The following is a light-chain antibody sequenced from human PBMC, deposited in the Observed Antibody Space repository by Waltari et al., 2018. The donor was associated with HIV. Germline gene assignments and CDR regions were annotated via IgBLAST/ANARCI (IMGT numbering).Light chain of an antibody. Sequence: QSVLTQPPSVSGAPGQRVTISCTGSSSNIGAGYDVHWYQQLPGTAPKLLLYGNSNRPSGVPDRFSGSKSGTADSLAITGLQAEDEADYYCQSYDSSLSGYVFGTGTKVTVL. CDR1: SSNIGAGYD. V-gene: IGLV1-40*01. CDR2: GNS. CDR3: QSYDSSLSGYV. J-gene: IGLJ1*01.